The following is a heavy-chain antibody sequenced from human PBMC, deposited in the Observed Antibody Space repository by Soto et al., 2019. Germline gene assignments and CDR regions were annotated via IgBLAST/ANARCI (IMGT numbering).Heavy chain of an antibody. CDR2: IDGSGGIT. CDR3: VKNSGWFNT. CDR1: GFTFGTTD. D-gene: IGHD3-10*01. Sequence: QLLQSGGGLVQPGGSLTLSCAASGFTFGTTDMSWVRQAPGEGLEWVSTIDGSGGITYYADSVKGRFTISRDNSRNTVYLQMNSLRGDDPALYYGVKNSGWFNTWGQGALVTFSS. V-gene: IGHV3-23*01. J-gene: IGHJ5*02.